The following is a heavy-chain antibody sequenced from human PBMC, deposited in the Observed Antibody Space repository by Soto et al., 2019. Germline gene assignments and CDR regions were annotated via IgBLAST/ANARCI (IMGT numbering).Heavy chain of an antibody. D-gene: IGHD3-16*02. V-gene: IGHV3-53*01. Sequence: GWSLRLSCASSVFTVSSNYMRWVRQAPGKGLEWVSVIYSGGSTYYADSVKGRFTISRDNSKNTLYLQMNSLRAEDTAVYYCARSYRSSPFDPWGQGTLVTVSS. J-gene: IGHJ5*02. CDR2: IYSGGST. CDR3: ARSYRSSPFDP. CDR1: VFTVSSNY.